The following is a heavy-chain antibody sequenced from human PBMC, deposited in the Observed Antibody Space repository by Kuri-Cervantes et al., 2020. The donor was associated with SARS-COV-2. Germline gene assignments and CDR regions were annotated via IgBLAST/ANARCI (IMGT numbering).Heavy chain of an antibody. D-gene: IGHD4-11*01. CDR3: ARVQATTVIADF. Sequence: SGPTLVKPTETLTLTCTVSGFSLSNARMGVSWIRQPPGKALEWLAHIFSNDEKSYSTSLKSRLIISKDTSKNQVVLTMTNVDPADTATYYCARVQATTVIADFWGQGTLVTVSS. CDR1: GFSLSNARMG. CDR2: IFSNDEK. V-gene: IGHV2-26*01. J-gene: IGHJ4*02.